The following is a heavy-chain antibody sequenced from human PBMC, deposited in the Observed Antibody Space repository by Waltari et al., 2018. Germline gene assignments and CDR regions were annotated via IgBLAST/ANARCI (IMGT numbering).Heavy chain of an antibody. J-gene: IGHJ5*02. V-gene: IGHV1-2*02. Sequence: QEHLVQSGSAVKKPGASVRVSCQASGYTFTDYPLHCFRQTPGQGFEWMCWLNPKNGDSNSAEKFLGRVTMTRDTSINTVYLDLSGLRSDDTAVFFCARDPGPIVGAPDLWGQGTLVTVSS. CDR2: LNPKNGDS. CDR3: ARDPGPIVGAPDL. D-gene: IGHD1-26*01. CDR1: GYTFTDYP.